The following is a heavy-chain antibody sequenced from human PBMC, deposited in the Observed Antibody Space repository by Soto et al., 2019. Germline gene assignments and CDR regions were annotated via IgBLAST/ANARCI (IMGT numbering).Heavy chain of an antibody. CDR3: AKVVRGVIMAGMDV. Sequence: EVQLLESGGGLVQPGGSLRLSCAASGFTFSSYAMSWVRQAPGKGLEWVSAISGSGGSTYYADSVKGRFTISRDNXTNTLYLQMNSLRAEDTAVYYCAKVVRGVIMAGMDVWGQGTTVTVSS. V-gene: IGHV3-23*01. CDR2: ISGSGGST. CDR1: GFTFSSYA. J-gene: IGHJ6*02. D-gene: IGHD3-10*02.